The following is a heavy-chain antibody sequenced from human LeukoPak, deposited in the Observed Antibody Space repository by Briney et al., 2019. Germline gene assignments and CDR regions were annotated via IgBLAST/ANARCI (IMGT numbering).Heavy chain of an antibody. CDR3: ARAMYYDILTGLDAFDI. D-gene: IGHD3-9*01. Sequence: SETLSLTCTVSGVSISSSSYYWGWIRQPPGKGLEWIGYLFQTGSSDYNPSLESRVTISVDTSKNQFSLGLTSVTAADTAVYYCARAMYYDILTGLDAFDIWGQGTMVTVSS. V-gene: IGHV4-39*07. CDR1: GVSISSSSYY. CDR2: LFQTGSS. J-gene: IGHJ3*02.